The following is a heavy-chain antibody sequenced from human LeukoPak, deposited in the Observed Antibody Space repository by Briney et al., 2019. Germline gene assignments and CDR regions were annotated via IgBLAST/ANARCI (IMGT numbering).Heavy chain of an antibody. CDR2: INPNSGGT. Sequence: ASVKVSCKASGYTFTGYYMHWVRQAPGQGLEWMGWINPNSGGTNYAQKFQGRVTMTRDTSISTAYMELSRLRSDDTAAYYCARGPAIRYFDWLHNSNWFDPWGQGTLVTVSS. CDR1: GYTFTGYY. V-gene: IGHV1-2*02. J-gene: IGHJ5*02. CDR3: ARGPAIRYFDWLHNSNWFDP. D-gene: IGHD3-9*01.